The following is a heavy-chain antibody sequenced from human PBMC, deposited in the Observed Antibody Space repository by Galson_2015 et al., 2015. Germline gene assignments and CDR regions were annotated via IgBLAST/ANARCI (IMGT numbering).Heavy chain of an antibody. CDR1: GFTFSNYG. D-gene: IGHD6-6*01. CDR3: TRDIHSSSFDY. CDR2: VYYDGSKT. J-gene: IGHJ4*02. V-gene: IGHV3-33*01. Sequence: SLRLSCAASGFTFSNYGMHWVRQAPGKGLEWVGVVYYDGSKTYYADSVKGRFTISRDSPKNMLYLQMNSLRAEDTAVYYCTRDIHSSSFDYWGQGTLVTVSS.